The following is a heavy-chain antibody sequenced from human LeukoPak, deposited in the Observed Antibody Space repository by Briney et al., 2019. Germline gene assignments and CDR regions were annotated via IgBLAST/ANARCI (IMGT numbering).Heavy chain of an antibody. V-gene: IGHV3-30*04. CDR2: ISYDGSNK. CDR3: AGDYYDVLTGSKYYLDY. CDR1: GFTFSTYA. D-gene: IGHD3-9*01. Sequence: PGGSLRLSCAASGFTFSTYAMHWVRQAPGKGLEWVAVISYDGSNKYYADSVKGRFTISRDNSKNTLYLQMNSLRAEDTAVYYCAGDYYDVLTGSKYYLDYWGQGTLVTVSS. J-gene: IGHJ4*02.